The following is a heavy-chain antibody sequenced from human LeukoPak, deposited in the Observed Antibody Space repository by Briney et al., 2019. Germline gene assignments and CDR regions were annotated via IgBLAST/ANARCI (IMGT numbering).Heavy chain of an antibody. CDR1: GFTFRSYW. CDR3: ARDHNDDYVDY. V-gene: IGHV3-74*01. D-gene: IGHD1-1*01. J-gene: IGHJ4*02. CDR2: INIDGSST. Sequence: GGSLRLSCAASGFTFRSYWMHWVRQAPGKGLVWVSRINIDGSSTNYADSVKGRFTISRDNAKNTLYLQMNSLRGEDTAVYYCARDHNDDYVDYWGQGTLVTVSS.